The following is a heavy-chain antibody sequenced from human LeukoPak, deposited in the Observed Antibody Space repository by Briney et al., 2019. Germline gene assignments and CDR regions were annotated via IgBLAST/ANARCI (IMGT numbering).Heavy chain of an antibody. V-gene: IGHV4-59*01. Sequence: PSETLSLTCTVSGGSISGYYWSWIRQPPGEGLEWIGYIYFSGSTNYNPSLKSRVTISVDTSKNQFFLKLSSVTAADTAVYYCAGTGDLNWFDPWGQGTLVTVSS. CDR2: IYFSGST. CDR3: AGTGDLNWFDP. J-gene: IGHJ5*02. D-gene: IGHD7-27*01. CDR1: GGSISGYY.